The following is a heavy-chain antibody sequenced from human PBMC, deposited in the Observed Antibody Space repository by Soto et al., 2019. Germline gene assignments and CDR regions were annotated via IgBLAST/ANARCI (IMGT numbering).Heavy chain of an antibody. Sequence: QVHLVQSGAEVKKPGASVKVSCKGSGYAFTTYGITWVRQAPGQGLEWMGWISAHNGNTNYVQKLQGRVTVTRDTSTSTAYMELRSLRSDDTAVYYCARGGYGDYWGQGALVTVSS. CDR2: ISAHNGNT. V-gene: IGHV1-18*01. CDR3: ARGGYGDY. CDR1: GYAFTTYG. J-gene: IGHJ4*02. D-gene: IGHD1-1*01.